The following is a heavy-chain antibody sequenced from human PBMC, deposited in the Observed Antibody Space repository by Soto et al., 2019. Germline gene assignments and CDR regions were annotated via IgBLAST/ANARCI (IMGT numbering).Heavy chain of an antibody. CDR2: IQHSGST. CDR1: GGSFIGYY. V-gene: IGHV4-34*01. CDR3: ARGPSSGWYFEY. Sequence: LEILSLTCAVYGGSFIGYYWSWVRQPPGKGLEWIAEIQHSGSTNYNPPLKGRVTLSVDRSKNRFSLNLSSVTAADTAVYYCARGPSSGWYFEYWGQGALVTVSS. J-gene: IGHJ4*02. D-gene: IGHD6-19*01.